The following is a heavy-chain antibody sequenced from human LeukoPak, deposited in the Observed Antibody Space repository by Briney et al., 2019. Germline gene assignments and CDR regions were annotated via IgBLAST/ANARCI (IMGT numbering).Heavy chain of an antibody. CDR3: ARVDILTGFYTYFDY. CDR2: ISAYNDNT. D-gene: IGHD3-9*01. V-gene: IGHV1-18*04. CDR1: GYAFTSYG. J-gene: IGHJ4*02. Sequence: ASVKVSCKASGYAFTSYGISWVRQAPGQGLEWMGWISAYNDNTNYVQKLQGRVTVTTDISTSTAYMELRSLGSDDTAVYYCARVDILTGFYTYFDYWGQGTLLTVSS.